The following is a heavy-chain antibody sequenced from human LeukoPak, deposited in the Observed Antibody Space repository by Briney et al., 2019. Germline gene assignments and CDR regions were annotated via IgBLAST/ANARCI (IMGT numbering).Heavy chain of an antibody. CDR3: VRDQSTVGATGPFDP. J-gene: IGHJ5*02. CDR2: VNPNSGGT. CDR1: GYTFTGYY. D-gene: IGHD1-26*01. V-gene: IGHV1-2*02. Sequence: GASVKVSCKASGYTFTGYYMHWVRQAPGQGLEWMGWVNPNSGGTNYAQKFQGRVTMTRDTSISTAYMELSRLRSDDTAVYYCVRDQSTVGATGPFDPWGQGTLVTVSS.